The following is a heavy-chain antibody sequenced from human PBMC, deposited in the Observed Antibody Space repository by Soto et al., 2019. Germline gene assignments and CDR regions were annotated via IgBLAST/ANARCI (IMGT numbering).Heavy chain of an antibody. CDR1: GFTFSDYY. Sequence: QVQLVESGGGLVKPGGSLRLSCAASGFTFSDYYMNWIRQAPGKGLEWISYISNSGSNIYYADSVKGRFTISRDNAKNSLYLQMNSLRAEDTAVYYCARDRYYYNSGTYYKGVDYWGQGTLVTVSS. V-gene: IGHV3-11*01. D-gene: IGHD3-10*01. J-gene: IGHJ4*02. CDR2: ISNSGSNI. CDR3: ARDRYYYNSGTYYKGVDY.